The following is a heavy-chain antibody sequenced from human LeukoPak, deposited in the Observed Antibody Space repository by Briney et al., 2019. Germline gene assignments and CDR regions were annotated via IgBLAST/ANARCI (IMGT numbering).Heavy chain of an antibody. Sequence: GGSLRLSCAASGFGVSSNYMSWVRQAPGKGLEWVSVLYASGITKYADSVKGRFTISRDTSDNTLNFQMNGLGAEDSAVYYCAAKGNGYTGIYVFAHWGQGTLVTVSA. CDR1: GFGVSSNY. J-gene: IGHJ4*02. CDR2: LYASGIT. CDR3: AAKGNGYTGIYVFAH. D-gene: IGHD1-26*01. V-gene: IGHV3-66*01.